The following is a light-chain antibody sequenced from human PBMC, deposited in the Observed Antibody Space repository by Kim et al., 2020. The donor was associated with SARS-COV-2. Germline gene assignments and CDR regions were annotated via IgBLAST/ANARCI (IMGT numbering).Light chain of an antibody. CDR3: NSRDSSAWV. V-gene: IGLV3-19*01. CDR1: SLRRSY. Sequence: SVALGQTGRITCQGDSLRRSYAAWYQQKPGQAPVIVIYGQNKRPSGIPDRFSGTTSGNTASLTITGAQAEDEADYYCNSRDSSAWVFGGGTQLTVL. CDR2: GQN. J-gene: IGLJ3*02.